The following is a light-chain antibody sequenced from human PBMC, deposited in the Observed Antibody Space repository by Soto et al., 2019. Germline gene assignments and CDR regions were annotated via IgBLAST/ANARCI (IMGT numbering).Light chain of an antibody. CDR2: EAN. CDR3: CSYAGGSTNV. J-gene: IGLJ1*01. Sequence: QSVLTQPASVSGSPGQSITISCTGTRSDVGNYNIVSWYQQHPGKAPKLMIYEANKRPSGVSNRFSGSKSGNTASLTISGLQAEDEADYYCCSYAGGSTNVFGTGTKLTVL. CDR1: RSDVGNYNI. V-gene: IGLV2-23*01.